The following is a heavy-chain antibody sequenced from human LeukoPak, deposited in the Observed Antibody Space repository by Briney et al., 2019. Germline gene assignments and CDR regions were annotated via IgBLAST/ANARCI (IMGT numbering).Heavy chain of an antibody. D-gene: IGHD5-12*01. Sequence: GGSLRLSCLASGFTFSDYNFNWVRQAPGKGLEWVSSINGGSTHKFYGDSVKGRFIISRDNAKRSLYLEMNSLRAEDTAVYYCARDGTRAYTGYDFDFWGQGTLVSVSS. CDR3: ARDGTRAYTGYDFDF. CDR1: GFTFSDYN. CDR2: INGGSTHK. V-gene: IGHV3-21*01. J-gene: IGHJ4*02.